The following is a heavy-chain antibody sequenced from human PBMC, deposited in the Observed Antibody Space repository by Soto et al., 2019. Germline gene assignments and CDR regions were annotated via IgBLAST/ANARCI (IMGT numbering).Heavy chain of an antibody. CDR3: ARSDGRY. J-gene: IGHJ4*02. CDR1: GGSISSDY. Sequence: SETRCLTGTVAGGSISSDYWSWIRQPPGKGLEWIGYMYYSGSTDYNPSLKSGVTISVETSKNQFSLKLSSVTAADTAVYYCARSDGRYWGQGTLVTVSS. CDR2: MYYSGST. V-gene: IGHV4-59*01.